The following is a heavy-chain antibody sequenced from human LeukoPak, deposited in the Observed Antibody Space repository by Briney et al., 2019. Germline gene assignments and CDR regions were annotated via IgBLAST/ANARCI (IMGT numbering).Heavy chain of an antibody. CDR3: ARWAYEAHPSYYYGMDV. CDR2: ISAYNGNT. D-gene: IGHD2-8*01. V-gene: IGHV1-18*01. Sequence: ASVKVSCKASGYTFTSYGISWLRQAPGQGLEWMGWISAYNGNTNYAQKLQGRVTMTTDTSTSTAYMELRSLRSDDTAVYYCARWAYEAHPSYYYGMDVWGQGTTVTVSS. J-gene: IGHJ6*02. CDR1: GYTFTSYG.